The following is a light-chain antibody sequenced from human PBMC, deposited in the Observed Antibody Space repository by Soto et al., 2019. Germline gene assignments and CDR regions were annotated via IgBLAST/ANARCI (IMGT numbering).Light chain of an antibody. CDR1: QSVSSSY. V-gene: IGKV3-20*01. CDR2: GAS. CDR3: QQYGSSPPYP. Sequence: ELVLTQSPGTLSLSPGERATLSCRASQSVSSSYLAWYQQKPGQAPRLLIYGASSRATGIPDRFSGSGSGTDFSLTISRLEPDNCAVYYCQQYGSSPPYPFGKGTTLEIK. J-gene: IGKJ2*01.